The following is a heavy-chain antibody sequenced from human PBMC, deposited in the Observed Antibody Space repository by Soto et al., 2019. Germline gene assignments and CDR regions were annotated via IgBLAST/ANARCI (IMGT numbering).Heavy chain of an antibody. CDR3: VRGEYSGSWYRFKADY. CDR1: GFTFSSYA. J-gene: IGHJ4*02. CDR2: ISYDGSNK. Sequence: QVQLVESGGGVVQPGRSLRLSCAASGFTFSSYAMHWVRQAPGKGLEWVAVISYDGSNKYYADSVKGRFTISRDNSKNTLYLQMNSLRAEDTAVYYCVRGEYSGSWYRFKADYWGQGTLVTVSS. V-gene: IGHV3-30-3*01. D-gene: IGHD6-13*01.